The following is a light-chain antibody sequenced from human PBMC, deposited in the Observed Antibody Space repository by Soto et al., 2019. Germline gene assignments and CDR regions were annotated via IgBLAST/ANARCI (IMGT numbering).Light chain of an antibody. V-gene: IGKV1-39*01. CDR3: QHSYRTPRT. J-gene: IGKJ1*01. CDR1: QYIDTY. CDR2: AAS. Sequence: DIQLTQSPAALSKSVGGIVTITCRASQYIDTYLNWYQQKPGKAPKLLIYAASSLQSGVPSRFSGSGSGTDFTLTISSLQPEDSATYYCQHSYRTPRTFGQGTKVDIK.